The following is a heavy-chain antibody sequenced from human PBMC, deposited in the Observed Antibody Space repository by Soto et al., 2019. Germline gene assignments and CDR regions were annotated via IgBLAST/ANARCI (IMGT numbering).Heavy chain of an antibody. CDR3: SRDGVVGAKALNY. D-gene: IGHD1-26*01. V-gene: IGHV3-7*01. Sequence: GWSRRRSWAASGFTCSNDWITWVRQAPGKGLEWVANIKEAGSHKHYADSVKGRFTISRDNAKNSLYLQMNSRRVEDTSVYFCSRDGVVGAKALNYWGQGALVTLSS. J-gene: IGHJ4*02. CDR2: IKEAGSHK. CDR1: GFTCSNDW.